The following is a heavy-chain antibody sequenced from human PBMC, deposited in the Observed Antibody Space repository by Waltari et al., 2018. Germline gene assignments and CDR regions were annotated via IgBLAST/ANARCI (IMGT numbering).Heavy chain of an antibody. Sequence: QVQLVQSGAEVKKPGASVKVSCKASGYTFTGYYLPWVRQAPGQGLEWMGRINPSSGGTNYAQKCQGRVTMTRDTSISTAYMELSRLRSDDTAVYYCARDDGSWVDYWGQGTLVTVSS. CDR3: ARDDGSWVDY. D-gene: IGHD3-10*01. V-gene: IGHV1-2*06. J-gene: IGHJ4*02. CDR2: INPSSGGT. CDR1: GYTFTGYY.